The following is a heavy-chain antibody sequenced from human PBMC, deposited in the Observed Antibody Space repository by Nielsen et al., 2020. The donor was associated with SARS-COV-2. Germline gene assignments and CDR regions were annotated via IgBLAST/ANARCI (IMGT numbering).Heavy chain of an antibody. CDR2: IYYSGST. Sequence: SETLSLTCTVSGGSISSYYWSWIRQPPGKGLEWIGYIYYSGSTNYNPSLKSRVTISVDTSKNQFSLKLSSVTAADTAVYYCARYTVVTSKGGYYYYYMDVWGKGTTVTVSS. J-gene: IGHJ6*03. CDR3: ARYTVVTSKGGYYYYYMDV. D-gene: IGHD4-23*01. CDR1: GGSISSYY. V-gene: IGHV4-59*08.